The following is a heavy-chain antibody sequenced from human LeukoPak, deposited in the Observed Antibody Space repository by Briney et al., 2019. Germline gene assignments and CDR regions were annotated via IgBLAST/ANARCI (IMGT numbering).Heavy chain of an antibody. CDR2: ISSSGSTV. CDR1: GFTFSSYE. D-gene: IGHD3-10*01. V-gene: IGHV3-48*03. Sequence: GGSLRLSCAASGFTFSSYEMNWVRQAPGKGLEWVSYISSSGSTVYYADSVKGRFTISRDNAKNALYLQMNSLRAEDTAVYYCARALIGWFGELTKDGSGAFDIWGQGTMVTASS. J-gene: IGHJ3*02. CDR3: ARALIGWFGELTKDGSGAFDI.